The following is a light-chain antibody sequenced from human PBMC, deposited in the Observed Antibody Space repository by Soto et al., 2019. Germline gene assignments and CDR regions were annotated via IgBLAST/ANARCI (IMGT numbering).Light chain of an antibody. Sequence: EIVLTQSPGTLSLSPGERATLSCRASQSVTSTYLAWYQQKPGQAPRLLIYGASTRVTGIPDRFSGSGSGTDFTLTISRLEPEDFAVYYCQQYGSSPPFIFGPGTKVDIK. V-gene: IGKV3-20*01. CDR2: GAS. J-gene: IGKJ3*01. CDR1: QSVTSTY. CDR3: QQYGSSPPFI.